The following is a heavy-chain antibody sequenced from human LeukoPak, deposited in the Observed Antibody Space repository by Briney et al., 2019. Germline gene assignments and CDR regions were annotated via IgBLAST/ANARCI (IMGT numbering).Heavy chain of an antibody. V-gene: IGHV4-59*01. CDR1: GGTISSYY. CDR3: ARNHGSGRGEWFDP. D-gene: IGHD3-10*01. J-gene: IGHJ5*02. Sequence: SETLSLTCTVSGGTISSYYWSWIRQAPGKGLEWIGYINYSGSSKYNPSLKSRVTISVGTSKNQFSLKMSSVTAADTAVYYCARNHGSGRGEWFDPWGQGTLVTVSS. CDR2: INYSGSS.